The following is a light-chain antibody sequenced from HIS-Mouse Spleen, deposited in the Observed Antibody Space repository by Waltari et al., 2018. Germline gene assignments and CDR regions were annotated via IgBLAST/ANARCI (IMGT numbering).Light chain of an antibody. CDR3: CSYAGSYYV. J-gene: IGLJ1*01. CDR2: DVS. V-gene: IGLV2-11*01. CDR1: SSDVGGYNY. Sequence: QSALTQPRSVSGSPGQSVTISCTGTSSDVGGYNYVSWYQQHPGQAPKLMIYDVSNRPSGVADRFSGSKSGNTASLTISGLQAEDEADYYCCSYAGSYYVFGTGTQVTVL.